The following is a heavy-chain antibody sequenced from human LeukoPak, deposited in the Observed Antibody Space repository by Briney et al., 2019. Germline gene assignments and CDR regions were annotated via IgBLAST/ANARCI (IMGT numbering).Heavy chain of an antibody. D-gene: IGHD6-13*01. Sequence: SETLSVTCTVSGYSISSGYYWGWIRQPPGKGLEWIGSIYHRGSTYYNPSLKSRVTISVDTSKNQFSLKLSSVTAADTAVYYCARRYSSSWYSGWFDPWGQGTLVTVSS. J-gene: IGHJ5*02. CDR2: IYHRGST. V-gene: IGHV4-38-2*02. CDR3: ARRYSSSWYSGWFDP. CDR1: GYSISSGYY.